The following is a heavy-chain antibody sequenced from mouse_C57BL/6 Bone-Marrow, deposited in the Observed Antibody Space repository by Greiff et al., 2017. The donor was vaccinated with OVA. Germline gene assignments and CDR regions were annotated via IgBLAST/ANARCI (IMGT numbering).Heavy chain of an antibody. D-gene: IGHD2-4*01. V-gene: IGHV1-4*01. CDR1: GYTFTSYT. Sequence: VQLQQSGAELARPGASVKMSCKASGYTFTSYTMHWLKQRPGQGLEWIGYINPSSGYTKYNQKFKDKATLTADKSSSTAYMQLSSLTSEDSAVYYCARGLGFAYWGQGTLVTVSA. J-gene: IGHJ3*01. CDR3: ARGLGFAY. CDR2: INPSSGYT.